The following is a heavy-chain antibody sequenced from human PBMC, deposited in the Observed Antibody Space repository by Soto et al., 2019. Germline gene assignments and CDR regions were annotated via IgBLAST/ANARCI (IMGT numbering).Heavy chain of an antibody. D-gene: IGHD3-22*01. J-gene: IGHJ4*02. CDR1: GYSLTSFW. Sequence: GESLKISCKGSGYSLTSFWIGRVRQMPGKGLEWMGIIYPGDSDTRYSPSFQGQVTISADKSISTAYLQWSSLKASDTAMYYCARHYYFDSSGYYEDYWGQGTLVTVSS. CDR2: IYPGDSDT. V-gene: IGHV5-51*01. CDR3: ARHYYFDSSGYYEDY.